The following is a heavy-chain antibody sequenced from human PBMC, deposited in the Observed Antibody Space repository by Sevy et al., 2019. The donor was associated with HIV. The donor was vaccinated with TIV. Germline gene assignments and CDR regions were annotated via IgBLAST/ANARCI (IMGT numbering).Heavy chain of an antibody. CDR1: GFTFSSYS. CDR2: ISSSSSTI. J-gene: IGHJ5*02. Sequence: GGSLRLSCAASGFTFSSYSMNWVRQAPGKGLEWVSYISSSSSTIYYADSVKGRFTISRDNDKNSLYLQMNSLRDEDTAEYYCARDDHYDRKSRWFDPWGQGTLVTVSS. D-gene: IGHD3-22*01. CDR3: ARDDHYDRKSRWFDP. V-gene: IGHV3-48*02.